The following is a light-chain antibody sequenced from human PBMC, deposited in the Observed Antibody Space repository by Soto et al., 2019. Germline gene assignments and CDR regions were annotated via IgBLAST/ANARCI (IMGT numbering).Light chain of an antibody. CDR1: QNLLDRNGYNY. CDR2: LGS. J-gene: IGKJ1*01. Sequence: DIVLTQSPISLSVTPGEPASISCRSSQNLLDRNGYNYLHWYLQKPWQSPQLLIYLGSDRASGVPDRFSGSGSGTDFALKITRVEPEDVGLYYCMQALRTPWTFGQGTKVEIK. V-gene: IGKV2-28*01. CDR3: MQALRTPWT.